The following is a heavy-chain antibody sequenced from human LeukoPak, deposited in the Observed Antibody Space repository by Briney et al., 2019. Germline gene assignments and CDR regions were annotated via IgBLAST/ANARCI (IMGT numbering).Heavy chain of an antibody. J-gene: IGHJ3*01. CDR1: GDSIISHY. CDR3: AKARFTAEDAFDV. Sequence: SETLSLTCTVSGDSIISHYWSWIRQPPGKGLEWIGYMYYSGYSKYNPSLKSRVTMSVDTSQNQFSLKLTFVTAADTAVYYCAKARFTAEDAFDVWGQGTTVTVSS. CDR2: MYYSGYS. V-gene: IGHV4-59*11. D-gene: IGHD1-14*01.